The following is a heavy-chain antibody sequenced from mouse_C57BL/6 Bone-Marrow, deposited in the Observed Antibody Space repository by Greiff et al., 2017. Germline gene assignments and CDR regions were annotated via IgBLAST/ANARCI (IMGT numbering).Heavy chain of an antibody. V-gene: IGHV5-6*01. CDR3: ARRGRTSARDY. J-gene: IGHJ4*01. CDR1: GFTFSSYG. CDR2: ISSGGSYT. Sequence: EVQVVESGGDLVKPGGSLKLSCAASGFTFSSYGMSWVRPTPDKRLEWVATISSGGSYTYYPDSVKGRFTISRDNAKNTLYLQMSSLKSEYTAMDYCARRGRTSARDYWGQGTSVTVSS. D-gene: IGHD5-1*01.